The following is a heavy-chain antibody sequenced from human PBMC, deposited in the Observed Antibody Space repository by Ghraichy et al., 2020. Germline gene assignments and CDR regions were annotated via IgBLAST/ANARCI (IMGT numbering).Heavy chain of an antibody. V-gene: IGHV3-23*05. CDR1: GFSFNNYA. J-gene: IGHJ4*01. Sequence: GGSLRLSCAASGFSFNNYAMKWVRQAPGKGLEWVSGISDSYTYYVDSVKGRFIISSDISKNTFYLQMNSLRAEDTAVYYCVRGWGGYYFDYWGQGTLVTVSS. CDR2: ISDSYT. D-gene: IGHD3-3*01. CDR3: VRGWGGYYFDY.